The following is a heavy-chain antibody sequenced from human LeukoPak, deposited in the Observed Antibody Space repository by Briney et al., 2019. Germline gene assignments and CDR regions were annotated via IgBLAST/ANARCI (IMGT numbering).Heavy chain of an antibody. V-gene: IGHV1-69*13. J-gene: IGHJ3*02. CDR2: IIPIFGTA. D-gene: IGHD2-21*02. Sequence: SVKVSCKASGGTFSSYAISWVRQAPGQGLEWMGGIIPIFGTANYAQKFQGRVTITADESTSTAYMELSSLRSKDTAVYYCAGEVVTPSAFDIWGQGTMVTVSS. CDR1: GGTFSSYA. CDR3: AGEVVTPSAFDI.